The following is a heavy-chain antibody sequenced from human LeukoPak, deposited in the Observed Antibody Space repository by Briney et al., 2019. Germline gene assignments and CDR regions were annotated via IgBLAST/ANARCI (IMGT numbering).Heavy chain of an antibody. CDR3: ARARTKDYCSSTSCQRDYFDY. J-gene: IGHJ4*02. D-gene: IGHD2-2*01. CDR2: VDPEDGET. CDR1: GYTFTDYY. Sequence: ASVKVSCKVSGYTFTDYYMHWVQQAPGKGLEWMGLVDPEDGETIYAEKFQGRVTMTRDTSISTAYMELSRLRSDDTAVYYCARARTKDYCSSTSCQRDYFDYWGQGTLVTVSS. V-gene: IGHV1-69-2*01.